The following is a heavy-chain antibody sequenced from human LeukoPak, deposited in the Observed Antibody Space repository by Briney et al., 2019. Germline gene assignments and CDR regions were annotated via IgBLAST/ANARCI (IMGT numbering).Heavy chain of an antibody. CDR3: ARDRPYGDYVGGFDS. D-gene: IGHD4-17*01. V-gene: IGHV3-33*01. J-gene: IGHJ4*02. Sequence: GASLRLSCAASGFTLSDYAMHWVRQAPGKGLEWVAVTWDDGTSKNYADSVKGRFTISRDTSKKTIYLQMNSLRAEDTAVYYCARDRPYGDYVGGFDSWGQGTLVTVSS. CDR2: TWDDGTSK. CDR1: GFTLSDYA.